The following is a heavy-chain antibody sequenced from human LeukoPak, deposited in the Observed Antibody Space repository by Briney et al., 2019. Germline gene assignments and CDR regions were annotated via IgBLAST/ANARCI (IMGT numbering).Heavy chain of an antibody. D-gene: IGHD3-10*01. CDR2: INHSGST. Sequence: SETLSLTCAVYGGSFSGYYWSWIRQPPGKGLEWIGEINHSGSTNYNPSLKSRVTISVDTSKNQFSLKLSSVSAAATAVYYCARLTMVRACYYYYGMDVWGQGTTVTVSS. CDR1: GGSFSGYY. CDR3: ARLTMVRACYYYYGMDV. V-gene: IGHV4-34*01. J-gene: IGHJ6*02.